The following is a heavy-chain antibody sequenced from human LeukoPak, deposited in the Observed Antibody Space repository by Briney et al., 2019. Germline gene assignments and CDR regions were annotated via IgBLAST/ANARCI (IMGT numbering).Heavy chain of an antibody. V-gene: IGHV3-11*04. CDR1: GGSFSGYY. CDR3: ASDPLWFGELYVDY. CDR2: ISSSSSTI. J-gene: IGHJ4*02. D-gene: IGHD3-10*01. Sequence: PSETLSLTCAVYGGSFSGYYWSWIRQPPGKGLEWVSYISSSSSTIYYADSVKGRFTISRDNAKNSLYLQMNSLRDEDTAVYYCASDPLWFGELYVDYWGQGTLVTVSS.